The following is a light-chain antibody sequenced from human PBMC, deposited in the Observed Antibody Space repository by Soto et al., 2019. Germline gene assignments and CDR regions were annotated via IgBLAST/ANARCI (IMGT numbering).Light chain of an antibody. CDR2: EVN. CDR1: SSDIGAYNY. CDR3: ISYIPSTTTHWV. Sequence: QSALTQPPSASGSPGQSVTISCTGTSSDIGAYNYVSWFQQHPGEAPKLIISEVNKRPSGVPDRFSGSKSGNTASLTVSGLQAEDEADYYCISYIPSTTTHWVFGGGTKLTVL. V-gene: IGLV2-8*01. J-gene: IGLJ3*02.